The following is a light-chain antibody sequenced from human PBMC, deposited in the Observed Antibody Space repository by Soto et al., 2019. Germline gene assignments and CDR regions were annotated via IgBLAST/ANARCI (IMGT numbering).Light chain of an antibody. CDR3: AAWDASLSGHVV. CDR2: RNN. J-gene: IGLJ2*01. V-gene: IGLV1-47*01. Sequence: QSVLTQPPSVSATPGQRVTISCSGSSSNIGTYYVYWYHQLPGTAPKVLIYRNNQRPSGVPDRFSGSKSGTSASLAISGLRSEDEADYYCAAWDASLSGHVVFGGGTKLTVL. CDR1: SSNIGTYY.